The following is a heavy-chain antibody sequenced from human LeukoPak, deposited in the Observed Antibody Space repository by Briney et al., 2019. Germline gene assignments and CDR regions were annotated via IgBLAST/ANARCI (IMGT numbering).Heavy chain of an antibody. CDR3: VRDPSYGSSWYYYMDV. D-gene: IGHD6-13*01. Sequence: GGSLRLSCAASEFTFVRYAMNWVRQAPEKGLEWVSYISSSSSKIGYADSVKGRFTISRDNSKNSLNLQMDSLRVEDTAVYYCVRDPSYGSSWYYYMDVWGKGTTVTVSS. J-gene: IGHJ6*03. CDR2: ISSSSSKI. CDR1: EFTFVRYA. V-gene: IGHV3-48*04.